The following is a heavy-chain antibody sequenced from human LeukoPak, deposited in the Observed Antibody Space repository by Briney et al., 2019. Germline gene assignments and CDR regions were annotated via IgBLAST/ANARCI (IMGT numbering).Heavy chain of an antibody. CDR2: ISYDGSNK. Sequence: PGGSLRLSCAASGFTFSSYAMHWVRQAPGKGLEWVAVISYDGSNKYYADSVKGRFTISRDNSKNTLYLQMNSLRAEDTAVYYCARDHPPSLHYDFWSGLPLGGMDVWGQGTTVTVSS. CDR1: GFTFSSYA. CDR3: ARDHPPSLHYDFWSGLPLGGMDV. D-gene: IGHD3-3*01. J-gene: IGHJ6*02. V-gene: IGHV3-30-3*01.